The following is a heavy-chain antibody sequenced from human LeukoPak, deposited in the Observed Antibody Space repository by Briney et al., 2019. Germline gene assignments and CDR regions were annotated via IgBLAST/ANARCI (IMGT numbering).Heavy chain of an antibody. D-gene: IGHD2-8*01. Sequence: ASVKVSCKASGYTFTSYYMHWVRQAPGQGLEWMGIINPSGGCTSYAQKFQGRVTMTRDTSTSTVYMELSSLRSEDTAVYYCARDAGYCTNGVCFDANFDYWGQGTLVTVSS. V-gene: IGHV1-46*01. J-gene: IGHJ4*02. CDR3: ARDAGYCTNGVCFDANFDY. CDR2: INPSGGCT. CDR1: GYTFTSYY.